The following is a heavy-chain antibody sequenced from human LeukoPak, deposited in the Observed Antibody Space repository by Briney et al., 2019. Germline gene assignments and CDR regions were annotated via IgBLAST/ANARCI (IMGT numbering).Heavy chain of an antibody. D-gene: IGHD3-10*01. CDR1: GFTVSGNY. CDR3: ARQRITMVRGVRGGYYYYMDV. Sequence: GGSLRLSCAVSGFTVSGNYMSWVRQAPGKGLEWVSLIYSGGTTYYADSVKGRFTISRDNSKNTLYLQMNSLRAEDTAVYYCARQRITMVRGVRGGYYYYMDVWGKGTTVTISS. CDR2: IYSGGTT. V-gene: IGHV3-53*01. J-gene: IGHJ6*03.